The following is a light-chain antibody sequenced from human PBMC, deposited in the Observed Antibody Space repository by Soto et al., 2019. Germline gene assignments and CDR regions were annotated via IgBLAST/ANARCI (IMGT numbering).Light chain of an antibody. CDR3: VAWDGSLTGWV. V-gene: IGLV1-47*01. J-gene: IGLJ3*02. CDR1: SSNIGSDY. CDR2: RNN. Sequence: QSVLTQPPSASGTPGQRVTISCSGSSSNIGSDYVHWYHQLPGTAPKLLIYRNNQRPSGVPDRFSGSKSGTSASLAISGLRSDDEADYYCVAWDGSLTGWVFGGGTKLTVL.